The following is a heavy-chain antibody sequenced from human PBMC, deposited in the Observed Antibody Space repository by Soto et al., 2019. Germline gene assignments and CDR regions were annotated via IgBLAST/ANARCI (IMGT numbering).Heavy chain of an antibody. D-gene: IGHD3-16*01. V-gene: IGHV3-48*03. CDR3: ASNNDGARIIDF. CDR2: ISSSGSTI. CDR1: GFTFSSYE. Sequence: GGSLRLSCTASGFTFSSYEMNWVRQAPGEWREWVSYISSSGSTIYYGDSGEGRFSISRDNATKSLRLQMNSLRAERTSVYDCASNNDGARIIDFWGQGTLVTVSS. J-gene: IGHJ4*02.